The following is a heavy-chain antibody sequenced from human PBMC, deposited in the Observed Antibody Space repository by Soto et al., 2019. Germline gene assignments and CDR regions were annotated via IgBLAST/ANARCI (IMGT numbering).Heavy chain of an antibody. D-gene: IGHD6-19*01. J-gene: IGHJ3*02. Sequence: QVQLVQSGAEVKRSGASVRISCKASGYTFNRHDINWVRQATGQGTEWIGWMNPNSGNTGYAQKFQGRVTMTRDSSITTAYMDLSSLTSEDTAIYYCAREGLYGSIQDNTFDIWGQGTMVSVSS. CDR3: AREGLYGSIQDNTFDI. V-gene: IGHV1-8*01. CDR2: MNPNSGNT. CDR1: GYTFNRHD.